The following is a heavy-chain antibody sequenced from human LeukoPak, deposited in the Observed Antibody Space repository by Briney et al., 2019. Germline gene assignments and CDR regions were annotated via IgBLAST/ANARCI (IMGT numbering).Heavy chain of an antibody. CDR3: ARDETVTTLVSYYYYGMDV. J-gene: IGHJ6*02. D-gene: IGHD4-23*01. Sequence: PGGSLRLSCAASGFTFSDYGMHWVRQAPGKGLEWVTFIRYDGSNKYYADSVKGRFTVSRDNAKNSLYLQMSSLRAEDTAVYYCARDETVTTLVSYYYYGMDVWGQGTTVTVSS. CDR2: IRYDGSNK. CDR1: GFTFSDYG. V-gene: IGHV3-30*02.